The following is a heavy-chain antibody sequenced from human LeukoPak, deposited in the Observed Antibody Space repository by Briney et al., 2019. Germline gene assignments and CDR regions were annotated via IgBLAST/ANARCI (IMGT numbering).Heavy chain of an antibody. CDR2: ISGTGGDT. CDR3: AKATARYCSSTICYLDY. V-gene: IGHV3-23*01. D-gene: IGHD2-2*01. Sequence: GGSLKLSCAASGFPFSTYAMTWVRQTPGRGLEWVSGISGTGGDTHYADSVKGRFTISRDNSKNTLYLQMNSLRAEDTALYYCAKATARYCSSTICYLDYWGQGTLVTVSS. J-gene: IGHJ4*02. CDR1: GFPFSTYA.